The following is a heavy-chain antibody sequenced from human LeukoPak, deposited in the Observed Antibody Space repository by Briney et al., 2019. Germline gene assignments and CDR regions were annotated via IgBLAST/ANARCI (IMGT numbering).Heavy chain of an antibody. V-gene: IGHV3-21*01. CDR3: AREYYDFWSGPNNWFDP. CDR2: ISSSSSYI. D-gene: IGHD3-3*01. J-gene: IGHJ5*02. Sequence: PGGSLRLSCAASGFTFSSYSMNWVRQAPGKGLEWVSSISSSSSYIYYADSVKGRFTISRDNAKNSLYLQMNSLRAEDTAVYYCAREYYDFWSGPNNWFDPWGQGTLVTVSS. CDR1: GFTFSSYS.